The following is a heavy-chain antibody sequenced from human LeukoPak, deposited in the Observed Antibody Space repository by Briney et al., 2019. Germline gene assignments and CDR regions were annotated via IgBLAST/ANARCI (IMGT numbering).Heavy chain of an antibody. CDR2: NIPIFGTA. CDR1: GGTFSSYA. D-gene: IGHD5-18*01. CDR3: ARSQYSHGLRDAFDI. J-gene: IGHJ3*02. Sequence: SVKVSCKASGGTFSSYAISWVRQAPGQGLEWMGGNIPIFGTANYAQKFQGRVTITTDESTSTAYMELSSLRSEDTAVYYCARSQYSHGLRDAFDIWGQGTMVTVSS. V-gene: IGHV1-69*05.